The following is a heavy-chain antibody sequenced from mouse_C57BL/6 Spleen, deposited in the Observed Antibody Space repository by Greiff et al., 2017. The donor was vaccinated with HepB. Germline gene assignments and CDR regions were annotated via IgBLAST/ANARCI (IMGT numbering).Heavy chain of an antibody. CDR2: INYDGSST. CDR3: ARVRWDYFDY. D-gene: IGHD4-1*01. Sequence: EVMLVESEGGLVQPGSSMKLSCTASGFTFSDYYMAWVRQVPEKGLEWVANINYDGSSTYYLDSLKSRFIISRDNAKNILYLQMSSLKSEDTATYYCARVRWDYFDYWGQGTTLTVSS. CDR1: GFTFSDYY. V-gene: IGHV5-16*01. J-gene: IGHJ2*01.